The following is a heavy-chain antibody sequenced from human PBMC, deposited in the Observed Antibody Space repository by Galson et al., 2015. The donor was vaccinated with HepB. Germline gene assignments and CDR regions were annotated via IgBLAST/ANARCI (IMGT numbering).Heavy chain of an antibody. CDR3: ARRSSLVRGIITKPDYYYGMDV. Sequence: LRLSCAASGFTFSSYWMNWVRQAPGKGLEWVAHINQDGSSKYYVDSVKGRFTISRDNAKDSVYLQLDSLRAEDTAVYYCARRSSLVRGIITKPDYYYGMDVWGQGTTVTVAS. V-gene: IGHV3-7*03. CDR2: INQDGSSK. CDR1: GFTFSSYW. J-gene: IGHJ6*02. D-gene: IGHD3-10*01.